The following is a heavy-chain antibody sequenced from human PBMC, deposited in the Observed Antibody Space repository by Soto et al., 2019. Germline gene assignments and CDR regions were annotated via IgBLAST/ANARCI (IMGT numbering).Heavy chain of an antibody. Sequence: QVTLKESGPVLVKPTETLTLTCTVSGFSLSNARMGVSWIRQPPGKALEWLAHIFSNDEKSYSTSLKSRLTISKDTSKSQVVLTMTNMDPVDTATYYCARMESTVTTVDDAFDIWGQGTMVTVSS. CDR3: ARMESTVTTVDDAFDI. V-gene: IGHV2-26*01. CDR1: GFSLSNARMG. J-gene: IGHJ3*02. CDR2: IFSNDEK. D-gene: IGHD4-17*01.